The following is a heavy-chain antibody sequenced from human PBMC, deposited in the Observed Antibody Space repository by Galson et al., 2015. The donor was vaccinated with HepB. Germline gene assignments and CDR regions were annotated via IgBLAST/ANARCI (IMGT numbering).Heavy chain of an antibody. J-gene: IGHJ6*02. CDR2: INSSGSTT. CDR3: AKIPAPVGFHGMDV. CDR1: GYTFTSYY. Sequence: SVKVSCKASGYTFTSYYMHWVRQAPGQGLEWMGMINSSGSTTTYAQKFQGRVTMTRDTSTSTDYMELRSLKTSDTGKYFCAKIPAPVGFHGMDVWGQGTTVTVSS. V-gene: IGHV1-46*01. D-gene: IGHD3-10*01.